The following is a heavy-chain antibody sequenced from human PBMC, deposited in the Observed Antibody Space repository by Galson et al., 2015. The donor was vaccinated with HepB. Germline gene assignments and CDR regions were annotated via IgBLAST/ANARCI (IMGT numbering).Heavy chain of an antibody. CDR2: ISGSGGST. V-gene: IGHV3-23*01. D-gene: IGHD3-3*01. Sequence: SLRLSCAASGFTFSSYAMSWVRQAPGKELEWVPAISGSGGSTYYADSVKGRFTISRDNSKNTLYLQMNSPRAEDTAVYYCARYFAIFGVVIIRAHYYFDYWGQGTLVTVSS. J-gene: IGHJ4*02. CDR3: ARYFAIFGVVIIRAHYYFDY. CDR1: GFTFSSYA.